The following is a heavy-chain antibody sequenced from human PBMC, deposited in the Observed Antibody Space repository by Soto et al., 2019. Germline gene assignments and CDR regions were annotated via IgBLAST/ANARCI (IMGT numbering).Heavy chain of an antibody. CDR3: ATHDGPAAAGLVLDF. CDR2: IKQDENGK. CDR1: GFTFSSRW. V-gene: IGHV3-7*02. D-gene: IGHD6-13*01. Sequence: EVQLVESGGGLVQPGGSLSLSCEASGFTFSSRWMTWVRQGPGKGLEWVANIKQDENGKDYVDSVKGRFTISRATAKNSLYLQMNSLRAEDPAVYYCATHDGPAAAGLVLDFWGQGTLVTVSS. J-gene: IGHJ4*02.